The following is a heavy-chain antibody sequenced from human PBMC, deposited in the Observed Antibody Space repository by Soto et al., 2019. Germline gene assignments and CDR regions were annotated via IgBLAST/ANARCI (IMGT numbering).Heavy chain of an antibody. Sequence: PSQTLSLTCAISGDSVSSNTASWNWVRQSPSRGLEWLGRTYSWSKWYNDYAVSVKSRIIINPDTSKNQFSLQLNSVTPEDTAVYYCAKGDNLGPKTGYAFDPWGQGILVTVSS. CDR1: GDSVSSNTAS. D-gene: IGHD5-12*01. CDR3: AKGDNLGPKTGYAFDP. CDR2: TYSWSKWYN. J-gene: IGHJ5*02. V-gene: IGHV6-1*01.